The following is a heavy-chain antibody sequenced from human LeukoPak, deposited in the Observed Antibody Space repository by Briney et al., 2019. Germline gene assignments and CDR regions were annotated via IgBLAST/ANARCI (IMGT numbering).Heavy chain of an antibody. D-gene: IGHD3-3*01. CDR3: ARDHYDFWSGYYSYGMDV. J-gene: IGHJ6*02. CDR2: MNPNSGNT. Sequence: ASVKVSCKASGYTFTSYDINWVRQATGQGLEWMGWMNPNSGNTGYAQKFQGRVTMTRNTSISTAYMELSSLRSEDTAEYYCARDHYDFWSGYYSYGMDVWGQGTTVTVSS. V-gene: IGHV1-8*01. CDR1: GYTFTSYD.